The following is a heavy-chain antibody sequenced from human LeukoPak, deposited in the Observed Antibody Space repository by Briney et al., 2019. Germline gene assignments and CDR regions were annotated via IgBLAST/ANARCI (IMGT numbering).Heavy chain of an antibody. CDR3: ARRSPGTPFIDY. J-gene: IGHJ4*02. D-gene: IGHD1-1*01. CDR1: GFTFDDYA. CDR2: ISWNSGSI. V-gene: IGHV3-9*01. Sequence: PGGSLRLSCAASGFTFDDYAMHWVRQAPGKGLEWVSGISWNSGSIGYADSVKGRFTISRDNAKNSLYLQMNSLRAEDTAVYYCARRSPGTPFIDYWGQGTLVTVSS.